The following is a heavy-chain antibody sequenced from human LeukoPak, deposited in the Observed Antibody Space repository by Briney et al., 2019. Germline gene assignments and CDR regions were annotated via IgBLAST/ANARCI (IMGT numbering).Heavy chain of an antibody. CDR3: AKDAVGYCSSTSCPRDY. CDR1: GFTFSSYA. V-gene: IGHV3-30-3*01. CDR2: ISYDGSNK. Sequence: GRSLRLSCAASGFTFSSYAMHWVRQAPGKGLERVAVISYDGSNKYYADSVKGRFTISRDNSKNTLYLQMNSLRAEDTAVYYCAKDAVGYCSSTSCPRDYWGQGTLVTVSS. J-gene: IGHJ4*02. D-gene: IGHD2-2*01.